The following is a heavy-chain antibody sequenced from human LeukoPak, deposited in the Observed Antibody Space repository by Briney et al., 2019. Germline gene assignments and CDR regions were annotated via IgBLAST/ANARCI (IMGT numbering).Heavy chain of an antibody. D-gene: IGHD3-9*01. J-gene: IGHJ4*02. CDR2: ISSSGRTA. CDR1: GFTFSSYE. V-gene: IGHV3-48*03. CDR3: AREVRYFALGDY. Sequence: GGSLRLSCVASGFTFSSYEMNWVRQTPGKGLEWVSYISSSGRTAYYADSVRGRFTISRDNAKSSLYLQMNSLRAEDTAVYYCAREVRYFALGDYWGQGTLVTVSS.